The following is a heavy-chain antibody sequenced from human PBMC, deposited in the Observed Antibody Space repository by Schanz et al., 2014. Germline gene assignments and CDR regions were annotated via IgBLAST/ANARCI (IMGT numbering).Heavy chain of an antibody. V-gene: IGHV3-33*08. Sequence: GQLLESGGGLIQPGGSLRLSCAASGFTFSSYAMSWFRQPAGKGLEWVAVIWNNGVTKYYADSVRGRFTISRDRFQNTLYLRMSSLRAEDTAVYYCARPRFDYGEVDYWGQGTLVTVSS. J-gene: IGHJ4*02. D-gene: IGHD4-17*01. CDR3: ARPRFDYGEVDY. CDR1: GFTFSSYA. CDR2: IWNNGVTK.